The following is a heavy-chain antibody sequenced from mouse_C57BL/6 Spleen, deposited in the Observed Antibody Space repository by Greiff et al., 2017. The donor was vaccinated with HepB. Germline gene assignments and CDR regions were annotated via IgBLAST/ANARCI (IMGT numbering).Heavy chain of an antibody. CDR3: ARRGYDGYYAFDY. CDR1: GYTFTDYY. V-gene: IGHV1-76*01. J-gene: IGHJ2*01. D-gene: IGHD2-3*01. Sequence: VQLQQSGAELVRPGASVKLSCKASGYTFTDYYINWVKQRPGQGLEWIARIYPGSGNTYYNEKFKGKATLTAEKSSSTAYMQLSSLTSEDSAVYFCARRGYDGYYAFDYWGQGTTLTVSS. CDR2: IYPGSGNT.